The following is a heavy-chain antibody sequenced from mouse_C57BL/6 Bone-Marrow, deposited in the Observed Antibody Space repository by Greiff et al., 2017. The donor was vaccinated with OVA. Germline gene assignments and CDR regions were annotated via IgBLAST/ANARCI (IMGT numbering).Heavy chain of an antibody. CDR3: ARGIYDGYPHYFDY. D-gene: IGHD2-3*01. V-gene: IGHV2-2*01. J-gene: IGHJ2*01. CDR2: IWSGGST. CDR1: GFSLTSYG. Sequence: QVQLKESGPGLVQPSQSLSITCTVSGFSLTSYGVHWVRQSPGKGLEWLGVIWSGGSTDYNAAFISRLSISKDNSKSQVFFKMNSLQADDTAIYYCARGIYDGYPHYFDYWGQGTTLTVSS.